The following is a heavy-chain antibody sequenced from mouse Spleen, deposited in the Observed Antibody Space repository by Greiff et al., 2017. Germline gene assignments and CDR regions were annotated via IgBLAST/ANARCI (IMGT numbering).Heavy chain of an antibody. Sequence: EVKLQESGGGLVQPGGSLKLSCAASGFTFSSYGMSWVRQTPDKRLELVATINSNGGSTYYPDTVKDRFTISRDNAKNTLYLQMSSLRSEDTALYYCARHGYDYDEAMDYWGQGTSVTVSS. D-gene: IGHD2-4*01. CDR3: ARHGYDYDEAMDY. V-gene: IGHV5-6-3*01. CDR1: GFTFSSYG. CDR2: INSNGGST. J-gene: IGHJ4*01.